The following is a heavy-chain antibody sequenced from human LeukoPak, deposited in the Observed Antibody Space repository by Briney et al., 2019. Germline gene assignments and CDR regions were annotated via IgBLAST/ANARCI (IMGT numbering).Heavy chain of an antibody. V-gene: IGHV3-21*01. J-gene: IGHJ3*01. Sequence: PGGSLRLSCAASGFTVSSNYMSWVRQAPGKGLEWVSSISSSSSYIYYANSVKGRFTISRDNAKNSLYLQMNSLRAEDTAVYYCARGSSIVPFWGQGTMVTVSS. CDR3: ARGSSIVPF. D-gene: IGHD2-2*01. CDR1: GFTVSSNY. CDR2: ISSSSSYI.